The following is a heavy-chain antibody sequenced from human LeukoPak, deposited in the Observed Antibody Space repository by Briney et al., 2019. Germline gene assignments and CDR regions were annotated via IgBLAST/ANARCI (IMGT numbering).Heavy chain of an antibody. Sequence: SETLSLTCTVSGGSISSYYWSWIRQPAGKGLEWIGRIYTSGSTNYNPSLKSRVTMSVDTSKNQFSLKLCSVTAADTAVYYCARENYDFWSGYHRINWFDPWGQGTLVTVSS. J-gene: IGHJ5*02. CDR3: ARENYDFWSGYHRINWFDP. D-gene: IGHD3-3*01. CDR2: IYTSGST. CDR1: GGSISSYY. V-gene: IGHV4-4*07.